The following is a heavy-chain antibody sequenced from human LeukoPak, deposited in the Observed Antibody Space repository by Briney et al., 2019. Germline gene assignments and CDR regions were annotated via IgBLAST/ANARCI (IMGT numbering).Heavy chain of an antibody. CDR1: GFTFSSYA. D-gene: IGHD2-2*01. CDR2: ISYDGSNK. CDR3: ARDPRYCSSTSCYGGYFDY. J-gene: IGHJ4*02. V-gene: IGHV3-30*04. Sequence: GGSLRLSCAASGFTFSSYAMHWVRQAPGKGLEWVAVISYDGSNKYYADSVKGRFTISRDNSKNTLYLQMNSLRAEDTAVYYCARDPRYCSSTSCYGGYFDYWGQGTLVTVPS.